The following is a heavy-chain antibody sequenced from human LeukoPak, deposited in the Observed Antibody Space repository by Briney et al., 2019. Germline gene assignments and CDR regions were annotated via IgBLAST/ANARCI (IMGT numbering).Heavy chain of an antibody. V-gene: IGHV3-23*01. D-gene: IGHD5-18*01. Sequence: GGSLRLSCAASGFVFSSYALSWVRQAPGKGLEWVSGISDSGGSTYYADSVKGRFTISRDNSKNTLFLQMNSLRAEDTAVYYCAKGGYSYGYYFDYWGQGSLVTVSS. CDR1: GFVFSSYA. CDR3: AKGGYSYGYYFDY. J-gene: IGHJ4*02. CDR2: ISDSGGST.